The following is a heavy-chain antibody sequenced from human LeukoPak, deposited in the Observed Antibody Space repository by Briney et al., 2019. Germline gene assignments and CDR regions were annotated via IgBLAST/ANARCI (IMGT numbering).Heavy chain of an antibody. Sequence: NPSETLSLTCSVSGGSVSGISYYWGWIRQPPGKGLEWIGNIYYSGSSYNNPSLESRVVISVDTSRNQFSLKLTSVTATDTAVYYCARQGAVGATGFDFWGQGILVTVSS. J-gene: IGHJ4*02. CDR1: GGSVSGISYY. V-gene: IGHV4-39*01. CDR3: ARQGAVGATGFDF. CDR2: IYYSGSS. D-gene: IGHD1-26*01.